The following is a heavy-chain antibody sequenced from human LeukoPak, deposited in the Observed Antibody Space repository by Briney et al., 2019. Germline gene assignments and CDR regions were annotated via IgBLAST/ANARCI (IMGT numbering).Heavy chain of an antibody. CDR2: ISYDGDKK. D-gene: IGHD1-26*01. CDR1: GFTFSSYG. J-gene: IGHJ4*02. Sequence: GGSLRLSCAASGFTFSSYGMHWVRQAPGKGLEWVAIISYDGDKKYYADSVKGRFTISRDNSKNTLYLQMNSLRAEDTATYYCARDGSDSAAFVNYFFAFWGQGALVTVSS. V-gene: IGHV3-30*03. CDR3: ARDGSDSAAFVNYFFAF.